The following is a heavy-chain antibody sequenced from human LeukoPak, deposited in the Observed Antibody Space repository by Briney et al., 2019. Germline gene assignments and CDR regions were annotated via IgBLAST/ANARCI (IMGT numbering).Heavy chain of an antibody. CDR2: NYHSRSN. V-gene: IGHV4-31*11. CDR3: ARDSDYYGSGSAGYFDL. Sequence: SQTLSLTCAVSGGSFSSGDYYWNWIPQPPGKGLEWDAYNYHSRSNYYSPSLKSRITLSVDTSRNQFSLRLTSVTAADTAIYYCARDSDYYGSGSAGYFDLWGRGTLVTVSS. J-gene: IGHJ2*01. CDR1: GGSFSSGDYY. D-gene: IGHD3-10*01.